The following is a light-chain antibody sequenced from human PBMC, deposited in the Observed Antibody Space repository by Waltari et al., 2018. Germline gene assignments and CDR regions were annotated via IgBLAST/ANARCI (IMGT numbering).Light chain of an antibody. CDR3: CSYTSSTTYV. Sequence: QSALTQPASVSGSPGQSITISCTGVSGDVGDYKYVSWYQQHPGKAPQFIISDVSNRPSGVSDRFSASKSCNTASLTISGLQAEDEADYYCCSYTSSTTYVFGPGTKVTVL. CDR1: SGDVGDYKY. J-gene: IGLJ1*01. CDR2: DVS. V-gene: IGLV2-14*03.